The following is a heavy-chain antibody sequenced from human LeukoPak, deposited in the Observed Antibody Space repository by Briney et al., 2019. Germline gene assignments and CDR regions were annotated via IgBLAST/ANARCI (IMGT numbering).Heavy chain of an antibody. J-gene: IGHJ4*02. CDR1: GYTFTSYG. CDR3: ARDLGLWMTGGDY. V-gene: IGHV1-2*02. CDR2: INPNSGGT. D-gene: IGHD3-3*01. Sequence: ASVKVSCKASGYTFTSYGISWVRQAPGQGLEWMGWINPNSGGTNYAQKFQGRVTMTRDTSISTAYMELSRLRSDDTAVYYCARDLGLWMTGGDYWGQGTLVTVSS.